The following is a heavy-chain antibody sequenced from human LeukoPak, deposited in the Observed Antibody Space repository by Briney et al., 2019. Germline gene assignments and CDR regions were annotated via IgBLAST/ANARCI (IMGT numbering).Heavy chain of an antibody. V-gene: IGHV1-18*01. J-gene: IGHJ4*02. CDR2: ISVYNGNT. Sequence: ASVKVSCKASGYTFTSYGISWVRQAPGQGLEWMGWISVYNGNTHYSQKVQGRLTMTTDTSTSTVHMELRSLRPDDTAVYYCARGPMRIVGAVYWGQGTLVTVSS. D-gene: IGHD1-26*01. CDR3: ARGPMRIVGAVY. CDR1: GYTFTSYG.